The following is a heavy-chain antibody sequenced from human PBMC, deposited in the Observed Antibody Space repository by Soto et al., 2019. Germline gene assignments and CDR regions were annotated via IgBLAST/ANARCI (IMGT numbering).Heavy chain of an antibody. V-gene: IGHV1-46*01. Sequence: ASVKVSCKASGYLCTAYSMHWVLLAPGQGLEWMGVVNPSGGSTKYAQNFQGRVTMTRDTSTTTIYMELSSLRSDDTAIYYCAREENCSGGTCYSEYFHRWGQGTLVTVSS. D-gene: IGHD2-15*01. CDR2: VNPSGGST. J-gene: IGHJ1*01. CDR3: AREENCSGGTCYSEYFHR. CDR1: GYLCTAYS.